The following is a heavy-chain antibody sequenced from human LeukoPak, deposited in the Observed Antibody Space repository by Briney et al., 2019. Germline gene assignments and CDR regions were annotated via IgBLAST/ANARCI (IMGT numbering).Heavy chain of an antibody. J-gene: IGHJ4*02. CDR3: ARVFGYYGSSDY. CDR1: GFTFSSYS. D-gene: IGHD3-22*01. V-gene: IGHV3-21*01. CDR2: ISSSSSYI. Sequence: PGGSLRLSCAASGFTFSSYSMNWVRQAPGKGLEWVSSISSSSSYIYYADSVKGRFTISRDNAKNSLCLQMNSLRAEDTAVYYCARVFGYYGSSDYWGQGTLVTVSS.